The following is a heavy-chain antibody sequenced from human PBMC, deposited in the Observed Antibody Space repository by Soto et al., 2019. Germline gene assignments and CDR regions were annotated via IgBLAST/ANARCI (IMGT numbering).Heavy chain of an antibody. J-gene: IGHJ6*02. Sequence: QVQLVQSGAEVKKPGSSVKVSCKASGGTFSSYAISWVRQAPGQGLEWMGGIIPIFGTANYAQKFQGRVTLTADESTSTAYMELSSLRSEDTAVYYCARVDCSSTSCYGGYYYYYYGMDVWGQGTTVTVSS. CDR3: ARVDCSSTSCYGGYYYYYYGMDV. CDR1: GGTFSSYA. CDR2: IIPIFGTA. D-gene: IGHD2-2*01. V-gene: IGHV1-69*01.